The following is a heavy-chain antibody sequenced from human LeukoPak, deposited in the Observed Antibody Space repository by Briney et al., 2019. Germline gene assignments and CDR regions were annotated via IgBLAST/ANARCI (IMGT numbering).Heavy chain of an antibody. CDR2: INPNSGGT. CDR1: GYTFTGHY. J-gene: IGHJ4*02. D-gene: IGHD6-19*01. V-gene: IGHV1-2*02. Sequence: ASVKVSCKASGYTFTGHYMHWVRQAPGQGLEWMGWINPNSGGTNYAQKFQGRVTMTRDMSTSTVYMELSSLRSEDTAVYYCARDQAVAGTTVFDYWGQGTLVTVSS. CDR3: ARDQAVAGTTVFDY.